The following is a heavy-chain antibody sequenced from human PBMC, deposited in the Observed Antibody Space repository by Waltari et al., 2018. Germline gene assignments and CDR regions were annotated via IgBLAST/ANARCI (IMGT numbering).Heavy chain of an antibody. J-gene: IGHJ4*02. CDR3: VGWNDPINS. Sequence: EAQLVQSGGGLVQPGGSLTLSCAASGFTISRFWMTWIRQAPGQGLQGVGKIGPDGSDKYYVDSVKGRFTISRDNAENSLLLQMSSLGVEDTALYYCVGWNDPINSWGQGTLVAVSS. CDR2: IGPDGSDK. V-gene: IGHV3-7*01. D-gene: IGHD1-1*01. CDR1: GFTISRFW.